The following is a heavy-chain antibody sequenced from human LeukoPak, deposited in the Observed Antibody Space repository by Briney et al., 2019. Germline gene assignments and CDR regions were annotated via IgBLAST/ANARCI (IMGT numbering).Heavy chain of an antibody. Sequence: SETLSLTCTVSGGSISSGSYYWSWIRQPAGKGLEWIGRIYTSGSTNYNPSLKSRVTISVDTSKNQFSLKLSSVTAADTAVYYCARSQGPDAFDIWGQGTMVTVSS. J-gene: IGHJ3*02. CDR1: GGSISSGSYY. CDR2: IYTSGST. V-gene: IGHV4-61*02. CDR3: ARSQGPDAFDI.